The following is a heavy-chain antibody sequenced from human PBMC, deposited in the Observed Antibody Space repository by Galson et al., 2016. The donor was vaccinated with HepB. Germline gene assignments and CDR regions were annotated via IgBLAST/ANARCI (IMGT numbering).Heavy chain of an antibody. CDR1: AFTFSAYP. CDR2: IFTDGSGT. J-gene: IGHJ3*02. Sequence: SLRLSCAASAFTFSAYPMHWVRQAPGKGLVWISRIFTDGSGTLYADSVKGRFTISRDNSKNTLYLQMNSLRAEDTAVYYCAKERGSRLTMVRGVLDPFDIWGQGTLVTVSS. D-gene: IGHD3-10*01. CDR3: AKERGSRLTMVRGVLDPFDI. V-gene: IGHV3-74*01.